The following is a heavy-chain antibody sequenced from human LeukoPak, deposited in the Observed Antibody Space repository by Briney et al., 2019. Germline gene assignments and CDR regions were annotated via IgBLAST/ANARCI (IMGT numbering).Heavy chain of an antibody. D-gene: IGHD3-22*01. CDR2: ISAYNGNT. Sequence: GASVKVSCKASGYTFTSYGISWVRQAPGQGLEWMGWISAYNGNTNYAQKLQGRVTMTTDTSTSTAYMELRSLRSDDTAVYYCARDRRYYYDSSGPGPPNWFDPWGQGTLVTVSS. J-gene: IGHJ5*02. CDR1: GYTFTSYG. CDR3: ARDRRYYYDSSGPGPPNWFDP. V-gene: IGHV1-18*01.